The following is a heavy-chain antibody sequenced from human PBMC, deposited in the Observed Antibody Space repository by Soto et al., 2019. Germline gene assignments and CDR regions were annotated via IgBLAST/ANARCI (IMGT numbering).Heavy chain of an antibody. V-gene: IGHV3-23*05. Sequence: EVQLVESGGGLVQPGGSLRLSCVASGFPFSTYAMSWVRQAPGKGLEWVSGLYGNGNGISYADSGKGRFTISRDNSKRTLYLHMNSLRSDDTAMYYCAKDRQPDGFWPFVHWGRGTLIIVS. CDR3: AKDRQPDGFWPFVH. CDR1: GFPFSTYA. J-gene: IGHJ4*02. D-gene: IGHD3-3*01. CDR2: LYGNGNGI.